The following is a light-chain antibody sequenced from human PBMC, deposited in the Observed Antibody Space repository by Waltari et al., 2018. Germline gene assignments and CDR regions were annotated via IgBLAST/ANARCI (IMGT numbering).Light chain of an antibody. CDR1: QSVFYRSDKKNY. V-gene: IGKV4-1*01. Sequence: DIVMTQSSDSLAVSLGERATIDCKSSQSVFYRSDKKNYLAWYQHKPGQPPKLLFYWASTRESGVPDRFSASGSGTDFTLTINNLQAEDVAVYYCQQYYRSRTFGQGTKVEIK. CDR2: WAS. J-gene: IGKJ1*01. CDR3: QQYYRSRT.